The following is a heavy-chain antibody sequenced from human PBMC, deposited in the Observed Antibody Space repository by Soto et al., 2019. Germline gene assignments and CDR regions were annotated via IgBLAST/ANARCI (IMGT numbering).Heavy chain of an antibody. D-gene: IGHD5-18*01. CDR3: AAAFVGYSYGQNNWFDP. Sequence: ASVKVSCKASGFTFTSSAVQWVRQARGQRLEWIGWIVVGSGNTNYAQKFQERVTITRDMSTSTAYMELSSLRSEDTAAYYCAAAFVGYSYGQNNWFDPWGQGTLVTVSS. J-gene: IGHJ5*02. CDR1: GFTFTSSA. CDR2: IVVGSGNT. V-gene: IGHV1-58*01.